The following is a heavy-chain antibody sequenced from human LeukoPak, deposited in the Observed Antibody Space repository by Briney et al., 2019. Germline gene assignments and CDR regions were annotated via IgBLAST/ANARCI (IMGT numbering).Heavy chain of an antibody. J-gene: IGHJ6*02. Sequence: PGGSLRLSCTASGFTFGDYAMSWVRQAPGKGLEWVGFIRSKAYGGTTEYAASVKGRFTISRDDSEIALYLQMNSLKTEDTGVYYCARAGTVTTGYQYAMDVWGQGTTVTVSS. V-gene: IGHV3-49*04. CDR2: IRSKAYGGTT. D-gene: IGHD2-2*01. CDR3: ARAGTVTTGYQYAMDV. CDR1: GFTFGDYA.